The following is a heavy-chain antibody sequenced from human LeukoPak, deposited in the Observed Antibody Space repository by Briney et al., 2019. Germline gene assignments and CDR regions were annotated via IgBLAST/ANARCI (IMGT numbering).Heavy chain of an antibody. CDR3: AARRGSSSWYYFDY. V-gene: IGHV3-30*02. D-gene: IGHD6-13*01. CDR1: GFTFSSYG. J-gene: IGHJ4*02. Sequence: PGGSLRLSCAASGFTFSSYGMHWVRQAPGKGLEWVAFIRYDGSNKYYADSVKGRFTISRDNSKNTLYLQMNSLRAEDTAVYYCAARRGSSSWYYFDYWGQGTLVTVSS. CDR2: IRYDGSNK.